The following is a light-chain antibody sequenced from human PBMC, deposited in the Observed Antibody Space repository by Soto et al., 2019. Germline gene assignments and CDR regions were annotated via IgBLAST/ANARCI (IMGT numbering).Light chain of an antibody. CDR2: GAS. CDR3: QGPNT. J-gene: IGKJ2*01. Sequence: EIVMTQSPATLSVSPGERATLSCRASQSVSSNLAWYQQKPGQAPRLLIYGASTRATGIPARFSGSGSGTEFTLTISSLQSEDFAVYYCQGPNTFGQGTKLEIK. CDR1: QSVSSN. V-gene: IGKV3-15*01.